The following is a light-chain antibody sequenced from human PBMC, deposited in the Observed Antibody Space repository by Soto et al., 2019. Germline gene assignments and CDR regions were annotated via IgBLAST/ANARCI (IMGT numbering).Light chain of an antibody. J-gene: IGKJ4*01. CDR3: QKYNSAPLT. Sequence: DVQMTQSPSSLSASVGDRVTITCRASQGIAPYLAWFQQKPGKVPKLLIYAASTLQSGVPSRFSGSGSGADFTLTISSLQPEDVGTYYRQKYNSAPLTFGGGTKVDIK. V-gene: IGKV1-27*01. CDR1: QGIAPY. CDR2: AAS.